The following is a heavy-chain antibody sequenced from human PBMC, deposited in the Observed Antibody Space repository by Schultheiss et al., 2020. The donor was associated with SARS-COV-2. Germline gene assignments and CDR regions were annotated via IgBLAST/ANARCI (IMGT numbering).Heavy chain of an antibody. D-gene: IGHD6-19*01. Sequence: SETLSLTCTVSGASISGYHWSWMRQPPGKGLEWVGHVFFTGSTDHNPSLKSRVFMSVDTSKNQFSLKLNSVTAADTAVYYCARQPQWLVRAFDIWGQGTVVTVSS. V-gene: IGHV4-59*08. CDR3: ARQPQWLVRAFDI. CDR2: VFFTGST. J-gene: IGHJ3*02. CDR1: GASISGYH.